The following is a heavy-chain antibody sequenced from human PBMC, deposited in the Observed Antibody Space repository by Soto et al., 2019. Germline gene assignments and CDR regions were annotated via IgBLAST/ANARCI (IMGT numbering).Heavy chain of an antibody. CDR1: GGSISSYY. V-gene: IGHV4-59*01. J-gene: IGHJ4*02. D-gene: IGHD3-22*01. CDR3: ARNSGPDEHDSSGYFPFDY. CDR2: IYYSGST. Sequence: LSLTGTVSGGSISSYYWNWIRQPPGKGLEWIGYIYYSGSTNYNPSLKSRVTISVDTSKNQFSLKLSSVTAADTAVYYCARNSGPDEHDSSGYFPFDYWGQGTLVTVSS.